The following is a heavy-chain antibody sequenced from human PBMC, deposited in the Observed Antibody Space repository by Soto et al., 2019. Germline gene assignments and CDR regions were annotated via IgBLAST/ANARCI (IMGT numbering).Heavy chain of an antibody. CDR1: GGSISSYY. D-gene: IGHD3-10*01. J-gene: IGHJ3*02. CDR2: IYYSGST. CDR3: ARRLRAVRGVIITRDAFDI. Sequence: QVQLQESGPGLVKPSETLSLTCTVSGGSISSYYWSWIRQPPGKGLEWIGYIYYSGSTNYNPSLKSRVTISVDTAKNQFSLKLSSVTAADTAVYYCARRLRAVRGVIITRDAFDIWGQGTMVTVSS. V-gene: IGHV4-59*01.